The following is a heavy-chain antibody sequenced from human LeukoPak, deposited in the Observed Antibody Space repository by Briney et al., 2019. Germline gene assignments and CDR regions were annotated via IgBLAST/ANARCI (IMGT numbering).Heavy chain of an antibody. J-gene: IGHJ4*02. CDR2: IYYSGST. D-gene: IGHD5-12*01. V-gene: IGHV4-59*01. Sequence: SETLSLTCSVSGGSISSLYWSWIRQPPGKGLEWIGYIYYSGSTNYNPSLKSRVTISVDTSKNQFSLKLSSATAADTAVYYCARGDDYKSTLFDYWGQGTLVTVSS. CDR1: GGSISSLY. CDR3: ARGDDYKSTLFDY.